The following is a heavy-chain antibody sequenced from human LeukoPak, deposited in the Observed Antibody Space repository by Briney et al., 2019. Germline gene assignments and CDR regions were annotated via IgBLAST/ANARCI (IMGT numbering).Heavy chain of an antibody. D-gene: IGHD2-2*01. Sequence: ASVKVSCKASGYTFSGFYVHWVRQAPGQGLEWMGIIKVSGGRTDYAQKFQGRVTMTRDMSTSTVYMELSNLRSEDTAVYYCAREPPESYHFDYWGQGTLVTASS. CDR1: GYTFSGFY. CDR2: IKVSGGRT. J-gene: IGHJ4*02. CDR3: AREPPESYHFDY. V-gene: IGHV1-46*01.